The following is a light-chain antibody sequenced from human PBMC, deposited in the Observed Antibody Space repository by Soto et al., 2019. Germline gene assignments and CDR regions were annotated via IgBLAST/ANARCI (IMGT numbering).Light chain of an antibody. CDR3: KSYAGSNNYV. V-gene: IGLV2-8*01. CDR2: EVV. CDR1: KSDIGVYDF. J-gene: IGLJ1*01. Sequence: QSALTQPPSASGSPGQSVTISCTGTKSDIGVYDFVSWYQHHPGKAPRLIIYEVVQRPSGVPDRFSGSKSGNTASLTVSGLQAADEADYFCKSYAGSNNYVFGSGTTVTVL.